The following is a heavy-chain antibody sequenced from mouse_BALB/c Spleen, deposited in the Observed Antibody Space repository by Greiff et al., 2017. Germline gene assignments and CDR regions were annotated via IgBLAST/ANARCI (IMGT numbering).Heavy chain of an antibody. J-gene: IGHJ3*01. D-gene: IGHD2-4*01. CDR1: GFTFSSYG. Sequence: EVKLVESGGDLVKPGGSLKLSCAASGFTFSSYGMSWVRQTPDKRLEWVATISSGGSYTYYPDSVKGRFTISRDNAKNTLYQQMSSLKSEDTAMYYCARDYDWFAYWGQGTLVTVSA. V-gene: IGHV5-6*01. CDR3: ARDYDWFAY. CDR2: ISSGGSYT.